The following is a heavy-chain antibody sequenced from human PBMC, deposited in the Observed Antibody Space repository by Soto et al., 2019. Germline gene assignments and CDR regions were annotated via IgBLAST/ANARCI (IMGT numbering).Heavy chain of an antibody. CDR1: GGSFSGYY. CDR3: ARLFPTFFTGGRPLFDY. V-gene: IGHV4-34*01. CDR2: INHSGST. J-gene: IGHJ4*02. Sequence: SQTLSLTCAVYGGSFSGYYWSWIRQPPGKGLEWIGEINHSGSTNYNPSLKSRVTISVDTSKNQFSLKLSSVTAADTAVYYCARLFPTFFTGGRPLFDYWGQGTLVTVSS. D-gene: IGHD3-3*01.